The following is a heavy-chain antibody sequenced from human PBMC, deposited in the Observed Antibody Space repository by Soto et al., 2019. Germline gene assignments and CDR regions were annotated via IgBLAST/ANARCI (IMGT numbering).Heavy chain of an antibody. CDR1: GFSLTTSGVG. CDR3: AHRVLRAVFGLVTTTAIYFDF. D-gene: IGHD3-3*01. J-gene: IGHJ4*02. CDR2: IYWDDVK. Sequence: QFTLNESGPTVVKPTETLTLTCTFSGFSLTTSGVGVGWVRQSPGKAPEWLAFIYWDDVKRYSTSLKSRLTITKDTSKNQVVLTMANVDPADTATYYCAHRVLRAVFGLVTTTAIYFDFWGQGTPVVVSS. V-gene: IGHV2-5*02.